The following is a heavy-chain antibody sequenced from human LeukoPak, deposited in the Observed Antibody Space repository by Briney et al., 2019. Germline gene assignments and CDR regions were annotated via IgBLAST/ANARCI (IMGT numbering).Heavy chain of an antibody. Sequence: PSETLSLTCTVSGGSISNSGYYWGWIRQPPGKGLEWIGSIYYTGNTYYNPSLNSRVTISVDTSKNQFSLKLSSVTDADTAIYYCARLTSGWYVIYWGQGTLVTVSS. J-gene: IGHJ4*02. CDR3: ARLTSGWYVIY. CDR2: IYYTGNT. D-gene: IGHD6-19*01. CDR1: GGSISNSGYY. V-gene: IGHV4-39*01.